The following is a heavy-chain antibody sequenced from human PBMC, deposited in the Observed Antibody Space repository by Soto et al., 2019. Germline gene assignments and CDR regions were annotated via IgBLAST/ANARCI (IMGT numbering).Heavy chain of an antibody. Sequence: GGSLKRYCAAPGVTFSIKAMSWVRQAPGKGLEWVSAISGSGGSTYYADSVKGRFTISRDNSKNTLYLQMNSLRAEDTAVYYCAKTYYYDSSGYYPLWYYYYGMDVWGQGTTVTVSS. D-gene: IGHD3-22*01. CDR2: ISGSGGST. V-gene: IGHV3-23*01. J-gene: IGHJ6*02. CDR3: AKTYYYDSSGYYPLWYYYYGMDV. CDR1: GVTFSIKA.